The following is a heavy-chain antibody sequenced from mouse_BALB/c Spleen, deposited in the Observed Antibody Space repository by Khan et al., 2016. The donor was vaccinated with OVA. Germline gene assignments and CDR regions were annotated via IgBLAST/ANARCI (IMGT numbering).Heavy chain of an antibody. D-gene: IGHD2-1*01. CDR1: GYTFTSYW. CDR2: IFPGTGTT. Sequence: QVQLQQSGAELVKPGASVKLSCKTSGYTFTSYWIQWVKQRPGQGLGWIGQIFPGTGTTYYNENFKGKATLTVDTSSSTAYMKVSSLTSEDSAVYFCARGYFGNYEFVYWGQGTLVTVSP. V-gene: IGHV1S132*01. CDR3: ARGYFGNYEFVY. J-gene: IGHJ3*01.